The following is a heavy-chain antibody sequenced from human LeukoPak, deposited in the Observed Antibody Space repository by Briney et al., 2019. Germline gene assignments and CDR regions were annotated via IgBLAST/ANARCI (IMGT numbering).Heavy chain of an antibody. J-gene: IGHJ4*02. CDR3: ARPGYIYGSFDY. Sequence: GASVKVSCKASGYXFSSHDMHWVRQAPGQGLEWVGVINPSGGSTSYAQKFQGRVTMTRDTSTSTVYMELSSLRSEDTAVYYCARPGYIYGSFDYWGQGTLVTVSS. V-gene: IGHV1-46*01. D-gene: IGHD5-18*01. CDR2: INPSGGST. CDR1: GYXFSSHD.